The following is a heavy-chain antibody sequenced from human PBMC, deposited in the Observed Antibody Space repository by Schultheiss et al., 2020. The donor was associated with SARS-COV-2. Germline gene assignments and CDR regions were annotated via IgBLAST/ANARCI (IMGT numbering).Heavy chain of an antibody. J-gene: IGHJ4*02. CDR3: ARDILFYYDSSGYPSEGEELDY. CDR1: GFTFSSYN. D-gene: IGHD3-22*01. V-gene: IGHV3-33*08. Sequence: GGSLRLSCAASGFTFSSYNMNWVRQAPGKGLEWVAVIWYDESNKYYGDSVKGRFTISRDNAKNSLFLQMNSLRAEDTAVYYCARDILFYYDSSGYPSEGEELDYWGQGTLVTVSS. CDR2: IWYDESNK.